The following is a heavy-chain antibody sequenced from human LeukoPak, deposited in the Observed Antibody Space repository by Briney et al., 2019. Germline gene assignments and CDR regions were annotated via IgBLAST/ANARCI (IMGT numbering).Heavy chain of an antibody. CDR1: GGSISSSSYY. V-gene: IGHV4-39*07. Sequence: SETLSLTCTVSGGSISSSSYYWGWIRQPPGKGLEWIGSIYYSGSTNYNPSLKSRVTISVDTSKNQFSLKLSSVTAADTAVYYCAREYSSSSEFSYFDYWGQGTLVTVSS. J-gene: IGHJ4*02. D-gene: IGHD6-6*01. CDR2: IYYSGST. CDR3: AREYSSSSEFSYFDY.